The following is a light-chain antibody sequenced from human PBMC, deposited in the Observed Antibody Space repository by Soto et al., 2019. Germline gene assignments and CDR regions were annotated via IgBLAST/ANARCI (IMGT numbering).Light chain of an antibody. CDR1: QVIRDY. Sequence: EIQMTQSPSSMSAVVGDRVTMSGRASQVIRDYLAWYQQKPGKVTKILIYRAYTLHSGVKSRFSGSGSGTDFTLTLNSMQPDDVATYYCKTSNSAHLSFGGWHQVDIK. CDR3: KTSNSAHLS. V-gene: IGKV1-27*01. CDR2: RAY. J-gene: IGKJ4*01.